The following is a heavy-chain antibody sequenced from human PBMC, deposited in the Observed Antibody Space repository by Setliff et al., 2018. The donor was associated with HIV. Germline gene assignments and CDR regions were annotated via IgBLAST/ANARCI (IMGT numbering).Heavy chain of an antibody. CDR2: MYYGGAT. V-gene: IGHV4-59*01. Sequence: SETLSLTCTVSGVSISNYYWSWIRQTPEMGLEWIGYMYYGGATNYNPSLKSRVTISQDASHNQFSLKLTSVTVTDTAVYYCVRALPKPRGLTWFDPWGQGTLVTVSS. D-gene: IGHD3-10*01. J-gene: IGHJ5*02. CDR3: VRALPKPRGLTWFDP. CDR1: GVSISNYY.